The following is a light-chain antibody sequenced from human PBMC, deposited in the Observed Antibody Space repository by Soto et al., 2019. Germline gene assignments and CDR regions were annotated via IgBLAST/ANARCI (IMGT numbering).Light chain of an antibody. CDR3: QQYNSYPHT. V-gene: IGKV1-5*01. Sequence: DIQMTQSPSTLSASVGDRVTITCRASQSISSWLAWYQQKPGKAPKLLTYDASSLESGVPSRFSGSGSGTEFTLTISSLQPDDFATYYCQQYNSYPHTFGQGTKLEIK. CDR1: QSISSW. J-gene: IGKJ2*01. CDR2: DAS.